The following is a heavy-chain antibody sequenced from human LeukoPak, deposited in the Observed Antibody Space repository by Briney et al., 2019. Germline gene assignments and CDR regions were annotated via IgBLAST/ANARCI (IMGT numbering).Heavy chain of an antibody. CDR3: TRESGAFSPFGF. D-gene: IGHD1-26*01. CDR1: GGSITTTNW. V-gene: IGHV4-4*02. Sequence: SETLSLTCAVSGGSITTTNWWSWVRQPPGKGLEWIGEVHLNGATNYNPSLESRFSMSIDKSNNHLSLEATSVTAADTAMYYCTRESGAFSPFGFWGQGTLVTVSS. CDR2: VHLNGAT. J-gene: IGHJ4*02.